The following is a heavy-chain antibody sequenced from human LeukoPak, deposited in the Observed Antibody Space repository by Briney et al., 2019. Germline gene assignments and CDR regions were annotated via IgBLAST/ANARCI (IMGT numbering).Heavy chain of an antibody. V-gene: IGHV4-59*01. CDR3: ARVPGIAAAGTAHYYGMDV. CDR1: GGSISSYY. J-gene: IGHJ6*02. Sequence: SETLSLTCTVSGGSISSYYWSWIRQPPGKGLEWIGYIYYSGSTNYNPSLKSRVTISVDTSKNQFSLKLSSVTAADTAVYYCARVPGIAAAGTAHYYGMDVWGQGTTATVSS. D-gene: IGHD6-13*01. CDR2: IYYSGST.